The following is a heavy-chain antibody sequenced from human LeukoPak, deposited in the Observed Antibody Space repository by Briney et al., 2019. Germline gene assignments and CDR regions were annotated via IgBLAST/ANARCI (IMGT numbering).Heavy chain of an antibody. J-gene: IGHJ5*02. V-gene: IGHV1-2*02. CDR1: GHTFTKYY. CDR3: ASYASGYNWMKA. D-gene: IGHD3-10*01. Sequence: GASVKVSCKASGHTFTKYYMRWVRQAPGQGLEWMGWIHPGSGDTNYAQKFQGRVTVTRDTSITTAYMELTSLGSDDTAVYYCASYASGYNWMKAWGQGTLVTVSS. CDR2: IHPGSGDT.